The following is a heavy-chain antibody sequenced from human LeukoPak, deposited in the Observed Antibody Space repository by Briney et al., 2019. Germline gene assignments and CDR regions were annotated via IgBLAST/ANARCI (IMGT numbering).Heavy chain of an antibody. V-gene: IGHV4-59*01. CDR2: IYYSGST. J-gene: IGHJ3*02. CDR1: GGSISSYY. D-gene: IGHD2-21*01. CDR3: ARLFEVVDAFDI. Sequence: PSETLSLTCTVSGGSISSYYWSWIRQPPGKGLEWIGYIYYSGSTNYNPSLKSRVTISVDTSKNQFSLKLSSVTAADTAVYYCARLFEVVDAFDIWGQGTIVTVSS.